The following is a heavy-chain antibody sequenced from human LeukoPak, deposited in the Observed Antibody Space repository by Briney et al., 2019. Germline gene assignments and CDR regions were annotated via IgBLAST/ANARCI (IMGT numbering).Heavy chain of an antibody. CDR2: ISYDGSNK. CDR3: AKEASIAVAGLFDY. J-gene: IGHJ4*02. V-gene: IGHV3-30*18. CDR1: GFTFDDYA. Sequence: GGSLRLSCAASGFTFDDYAMHWVRQAPGKGLEWVAVISYDGSNKYYADSVKGRFTISRDNSKNTLYLQMNSLRAEDTAVYYCAKEASIAVAGLFDYWSQGSLVTVSS. D-gene: IGHD6-19*01.